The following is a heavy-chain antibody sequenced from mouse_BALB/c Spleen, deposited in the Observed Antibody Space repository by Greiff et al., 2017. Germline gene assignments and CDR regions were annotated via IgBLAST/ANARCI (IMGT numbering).Heavy chain of an antibody. CDR2: IWAGGST. CDR3: ASYGYDGFFAY. V-gene: IGHV2-9*02. CDR1: GFSLTSYG. D-gene: IGHD2-2*01. Sequence: VMLVESGPGLVAPSQSLSITCTVSGFSLTSYGVHWVRQPPGKGLEWLGVIWAGGSTNYNSALMSRLSISKDNSKSQVFLKMNSLQTDDTAMYYCASYGYDGFFAYWGQGTLVTVSA. J-gene: IGHJ3*01.